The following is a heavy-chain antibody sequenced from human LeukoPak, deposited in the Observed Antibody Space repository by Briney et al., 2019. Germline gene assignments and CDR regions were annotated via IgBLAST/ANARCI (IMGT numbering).Heavy chain of an antibody. CDR3: ASRARGHGYGLFDY. J-gene: IGHJ4*02. CDR1: GFIFSTYE. D-gene: IGHD5-18*01. Sequence: PGGSLRLSCAASGFIFSTYEMNWVRQAPGKGLEWISFTSPSGSTIYYADSVKGRFSISRDDAKNSLYLQMTSLRAEDTAVYYCASRARGHGYGLFDYWGQGTLVTVSS. V-gene: IGHV3-48*03. CDR2: TSPSGSTI.